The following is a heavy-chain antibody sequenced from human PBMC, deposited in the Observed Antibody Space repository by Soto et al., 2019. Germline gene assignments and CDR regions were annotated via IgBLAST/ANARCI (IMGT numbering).Heavy chain of an antibody. V-gene: IGHV3-23*01. CDR1: GFTFSSYA. CDR2: ISGSGGST. J-gene: IGHJ6*02. D-gene: IGHD3-9*01. CDR3: AKEYDDILTGKTSDYYYYGMDV. Sequence: GGSLRLSCAASGFTFSSYAMSWVRQAPGKGLEWVSAISGSGGSTYYADSVKGRFTISRDNSKNTLYLQMNSLRAEDTAVYYCAKEYDDILTGKTSDYYYYGMDVWGQGTTVTVSS.